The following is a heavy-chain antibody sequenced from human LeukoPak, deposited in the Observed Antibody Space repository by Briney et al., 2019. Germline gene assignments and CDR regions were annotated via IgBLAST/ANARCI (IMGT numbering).Heavy chain of an antibody. J-gene: IGHJ6*03. CDR1: GGSFSGYY. CDR3: ARGPYDFWSGYPPYYYYYMDV. D-gene: IGHD3-3*01. CDR2: INHSGST. V-gene: IGHV4-34*01. Sequence: SETLSLTCAVYGGSFSGYYWSWIRQPPRKGLEWIGEINHSGSTNYNPSLKSRVTISVDTSKNQFSLKLSSVTAADTAVYYCARGPYDFWSGYPPYYYYYMDVWGKGTTVTVSS.